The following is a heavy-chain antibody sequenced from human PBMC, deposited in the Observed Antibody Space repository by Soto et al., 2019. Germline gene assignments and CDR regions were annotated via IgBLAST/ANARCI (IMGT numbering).Heavy chain of an antibody. V-gene: IGHV1-69*01. D-gene: IGHD2-2*01. CDR2: IIPIFATA. Sequence: QVQLVQSGAEVKKPGSSVKVSCKASGGTFSSYAISWVRQAPGQGLEWMGGIIPIFATANYAPKFQDRVTITADESTSTAYMELSSLRSEDTAVYYCARTYCSSTSCPYYYGMDVWGQGTTVTVSS. J-gene: IGHJ6*02. CDR1: GGTFSSYA. CDR3: ARTYCSSTSCPYYYGMDV.